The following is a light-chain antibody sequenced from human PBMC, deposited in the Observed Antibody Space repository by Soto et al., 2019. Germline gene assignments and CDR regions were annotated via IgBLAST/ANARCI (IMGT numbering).Light chain of an antibody. V-gene: IGKV3-20*01. J-gene: IGKJ2*01. Sequence: EIVLTQSPGTLSLSPGERATLSCRASQSVSSSYLAWYQQKPGQAPRLLIYGASSRATGIPDRFSGSGSGTDHTLTISRLEPEDFAVYYCQQYGSSPPMYTFGQGTKLQIK. CDR3: QQYGSSPPMYT. CDR1: QSVSSSY. CDR2: GAS.